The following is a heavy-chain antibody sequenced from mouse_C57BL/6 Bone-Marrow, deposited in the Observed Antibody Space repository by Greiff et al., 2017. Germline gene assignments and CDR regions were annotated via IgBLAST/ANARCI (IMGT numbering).Heavy chain of an antibody. J-gene: IGHJ3*01. V-gene: IGHV1-69*01. D-gene: IGHD2-3*01. CDR1: GYTFTSYW. CDR3: AKGLLSPFAY. Sequence: QVQLQQPGAELVMPGASVKLSCKASGYTFTSYWMHWVKQRPGQGLEWIGEIDPSDSYTNYNQKFKGKSTLTVDKSSSTAYMQLSSLTSEDSAVDYCAKGLLSPFAYWGQGTLVTVSA. CDR2: IDPSDSYT.